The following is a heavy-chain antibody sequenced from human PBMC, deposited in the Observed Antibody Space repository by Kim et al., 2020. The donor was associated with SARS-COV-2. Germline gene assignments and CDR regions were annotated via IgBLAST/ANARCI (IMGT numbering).Heavy chain of an antibody. CDR1: GCTFSSYW. CDR2: INSDWSST. J-gene: IGHJ4*02. V-gene: IGHV3-74*01. CDR3: ARTQTQLWRLDY. Sequence: GGSLRLSCAASGCTFSSYWMHWVRQAPGKGLVLVSRINSDWSSTSYADSVKGRFTISRDNAKNTLYVQMNSLRAEDTAAYYCARTQTQLWRLDYWGQGT. D-gene: IGHD5-18*01.